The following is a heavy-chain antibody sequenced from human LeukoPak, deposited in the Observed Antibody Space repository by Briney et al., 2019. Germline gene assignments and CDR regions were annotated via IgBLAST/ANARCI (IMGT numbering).Heavy chain of an antibody. CDR2: VNPSSGST. V-gene: IGHV1-46*01. J-gene: IGHJ4*02. D-gene: IGHD4-17*01. Sequence: ASVKVPCKASGYTFTSYFMHWVRQAPGQGLEWMGVVNPSSGSTTYSQKFQGRVTMTRDTSTSTVYMDLSSLRSEDTAMYYCARQGTHDYGYSLLRPFDYWGQGTLVTVSS. CDR1: GYTFTSYF. CDR3: ARQGTHDYGYSLLRPFDY.